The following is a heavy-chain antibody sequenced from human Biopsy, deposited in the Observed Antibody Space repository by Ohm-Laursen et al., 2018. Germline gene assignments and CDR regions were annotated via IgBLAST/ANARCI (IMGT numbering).Heavy chain of an antibody. CDR1: GKTFSDYQ. Sequence: SETLSLICPVFGKTFSDYQWSWIRQPPGKGLEWIGQINQAGTTNYNPSLKSRVTISADASRYEFSLRLTSVTAADTAVYFCGNEVYGRDYWGLGARVTVSS. CDR2: INQAGTT. J-gene: IGHJ4*02. CDR3: GNEVYGRDY. V-gene: IGHV4-34*08. D-gene: IGHD4-17*01.